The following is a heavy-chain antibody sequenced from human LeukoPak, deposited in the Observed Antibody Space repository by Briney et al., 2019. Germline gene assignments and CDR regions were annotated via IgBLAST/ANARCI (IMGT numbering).Heavy chain of an antibody. Sequence: GGSLRLSCSGFPFTTRGMSWVRQAPGKGLEWVAATPDNGNPTYYADSVRGRFTISRDKSENTLFLQMNSLRAEDTAVYYCARRGESASYGDYRFDYWGQGTLVTVSS. J-gene: IGHJ4*02. CDR3: ARRGESASYGDYRFDY. V-gene: IGHV3-23*01. D-gene: IGHD4-17*01. CDR2: TPDNGNPT. CDR1: GFPFTTRG.